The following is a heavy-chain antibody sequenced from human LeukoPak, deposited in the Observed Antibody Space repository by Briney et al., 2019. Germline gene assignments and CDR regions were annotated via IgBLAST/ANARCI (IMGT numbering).Heavy chain of an antibody. CDR3: ARFSRDTSLDY. J-gene: IGHJ4*02. Sequence: SETLSLTCAVYGGSFSGYYWSWIRQPPGKGLEWIGEINHSGSTNYNPSLKSRVTISVDKSKNQFSLKLSSVTAADTAVYYCARFSRDTSLDYWGQGTLVTVSS. CDR1: GGSFSGYY. D-gene: IGHD2/OR15-2a*01. V-gene: IGHV4-34*01. CDR2: INHSGST.